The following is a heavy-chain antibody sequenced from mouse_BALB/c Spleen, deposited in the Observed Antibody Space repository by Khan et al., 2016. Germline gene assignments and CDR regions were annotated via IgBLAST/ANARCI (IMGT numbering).Heavy chain of an antibody. Sequence: EVELVESGGGLVQPGGSLKLSCAAAGFTFSSYGMSWVRQTPDKRLELVATINSNGGSTYYPDSVKGRFTISRDNAKNTLYLQLSSLKSEATAMYSCARAWGRDIRYFDGGGAGTTVTVSS. CDR3: ARAWGRDIRYFDG. CDR1: GFTFSSYG. J-gene: IGHJ1*01. CDR2: INSNGGST. V-gene: IGHV5-6-3*01.